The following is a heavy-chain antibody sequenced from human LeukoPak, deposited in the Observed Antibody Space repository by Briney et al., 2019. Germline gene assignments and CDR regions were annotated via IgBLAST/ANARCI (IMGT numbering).Heavy chain of an antibody. D-gene: IGHD4-17*01. Sequence: SSETLSLTCTVSGGSLGGFYWRWIRQPPGKGLEWIAYMYNSGSTSYNPTLKSRVSISIDTPKNQFSPKLSSLTAADTAIYYCARGIESYGDYGYWGQGILVTVSS. CDR2: MYNSGST. J-gene: IGHJ4*02. CDR1: GGSLGGFY. V-gene: IGHV4-59*01. CDR3: ARGIESYGDYGY.